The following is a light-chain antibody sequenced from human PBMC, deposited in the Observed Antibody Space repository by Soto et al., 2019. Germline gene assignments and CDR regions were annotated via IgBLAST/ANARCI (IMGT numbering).Light chain of an antibody. V-gene: IGKV3-20*01. J-gene: IGKJ1*01. Sequence: EIVLTQSPGTLTLSPGERATLSCRASQSVNSNYLAWYQRKPGQAPRLLIYGASNRATGIPYRFSASGSGTDLTLTITRLEAEEFAVYYCQQYDSTPPTFGQPPKVEVK. CDR3: QQYDSTPPT. CDR1: QSVNSNY. CDR2: GAS.